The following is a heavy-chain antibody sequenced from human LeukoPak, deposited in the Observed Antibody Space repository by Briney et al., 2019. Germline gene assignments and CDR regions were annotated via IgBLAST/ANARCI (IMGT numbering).Heavy chain of an antibody. D-gene: IGHD6-19*01. CDR2: ISYSGSI. J-gene: IGHJ4*02. Sequence: SETLSLTCSVSGGPISTYYWSWIRQPPGKGLEWIGYISYSGSIRYNPSLKSRVTISVDTSKNQFSLKMTSVTAADTAVYFCARVGSGGAWFDFWGQGTLVTVSS. CDR3: ARVGSGGAWFDF. V-gene: IGHV4-59*01. CDR1: GGPISTYY.